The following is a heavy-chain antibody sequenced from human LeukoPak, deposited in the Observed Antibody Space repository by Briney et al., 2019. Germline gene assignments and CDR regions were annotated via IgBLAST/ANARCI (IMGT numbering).Heavy chain of an antibody. V-gene: IGHV1-2*02. J-gene: IGHJ4*02. CDR1: GYTFTGYY. CDR2: INPNSGGT. CDR3: ASPIGDYVWGSYRD. Sequence: ASVKVSCKASGYTFTGYYMHWVRQAPGQGLEWMGWINPNSGGTNYAQKFQGRVTMTRDTSISTAYMELSRLRSDDTAVYYYASPIGDYVWGSYRDWGQGTLVTVSS. D-gene: IGHD3-16*02.